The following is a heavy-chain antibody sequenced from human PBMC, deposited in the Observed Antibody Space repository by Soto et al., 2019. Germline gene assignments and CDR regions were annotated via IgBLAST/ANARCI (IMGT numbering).Heavy chain of an antibody. V-gene: IGHV4-4*07. CDR2: ISTSGTT. J-gene: IGHJ5*02. CDR1: GASISSYF. Sequence: SETLSLTCTVSGASISSYFWSWIRQPAGKGLDWIGRISTSGTTNCNPSLKSRVTMSVDTSKNHFSLNLSSLTAADTAVYYCAREAGPDRWFDPWGQGTLVTVSS. D-gene: IGHD6-19*01. CDR3: AREAGPDRWFDP.